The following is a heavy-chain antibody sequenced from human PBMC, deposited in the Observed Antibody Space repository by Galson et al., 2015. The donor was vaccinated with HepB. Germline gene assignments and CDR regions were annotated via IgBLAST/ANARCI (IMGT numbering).Heavy chain of an antibody. D-gene: IGHD6-13*01. Sequence: SLRLSCAASGFTFDTYSMNWVRQAPGKGLEWVSYISGRSNYIYYEDSLKGRFTISRDNAKNSLYLQMDSLRVEDTAVYFCARAGGSSWYSQFFDYWGPGTVVTVSS. J-gene: IGHJ4*02. CDR2: ISGRSNYI. V-gene: IGHV3-21*01. CDR3: ARAGGSSWYSQFFDY. CDR1: GFTFDTYS.